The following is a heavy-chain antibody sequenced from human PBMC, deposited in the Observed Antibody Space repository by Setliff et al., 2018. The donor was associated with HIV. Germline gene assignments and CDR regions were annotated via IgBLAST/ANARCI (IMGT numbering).Heavy chain of an antibody. CDR1: GYTFTGYY. Sequence: WASVKVSCKASGYTFTGYYMHWVRQAPGQGLEWMGWINPNSGETFYAQKFQGRLTMTADTSTSTAYMELRSLRSDDTAVYYCARYKWNNWIFGWFDPWGQGTQVTVSS. V-gene: IGHV1-2*02. CDR2: INPNSGET. CDR3: ARYKWNNWIFGWFDP. J-gene: IGHJ5*02. D-gene: IGHD1-20*01.